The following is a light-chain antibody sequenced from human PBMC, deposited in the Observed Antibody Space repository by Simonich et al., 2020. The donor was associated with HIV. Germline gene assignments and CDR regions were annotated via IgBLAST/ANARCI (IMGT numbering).Light chain of an antibody. CDR3: QQFNNYPYT. J-gene: IGKJ2*01. CDR1: QGIGSD. CDR2: DAS. V-gene: IGKV1D-13*01. Sequence: IQMTQSPSSLSASVGDRVTITCRASQGIGSDLAWYQQKPGKPPKLLIYDASSLESGVPSRFSGSGSGSDFTLTISSLQPEDFATYYCQQFNNYPYTFGQGTKLEIK.